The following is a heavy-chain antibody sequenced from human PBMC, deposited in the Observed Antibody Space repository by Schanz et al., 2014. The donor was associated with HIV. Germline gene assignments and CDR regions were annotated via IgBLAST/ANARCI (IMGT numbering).Heavy chain of an antibody. Sequence: EVQLVESGGGLVQPGGSLRLSCAASTFTFNNYDMGWVRQAPGKGLEWVSGISGNGGNTYYADSVKGRFTISRDNSKNTLYLQMNSLKTEDTAVYFCTTRRVLGVVQDFWGRGTLVTVSS. CDR2: ISGNGGNT. CDR1: TFTFNNYD. D-gene: IGHD3-3*01. J-gene: IGHJ4*02. V-gene: IGHV3-23*04. CDR3: TTRRVLGVVQDF.